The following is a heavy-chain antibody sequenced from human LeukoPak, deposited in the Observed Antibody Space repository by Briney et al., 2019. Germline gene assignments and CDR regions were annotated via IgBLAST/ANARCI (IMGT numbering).Heavy chain of an antibody. CDR2: ISGSDGST. CDR1: GFXFSSYA. CDR3: AKPRGEEWLVGLYDAFDI. V-gene: IGHV3-23*01. J-gene: IGHJ3*02. D-gene: IGHD6-19*01. Sequence: GGSLRLSCAASGFXFSSYAMSWVRQAPGKGLEWVSVISGSDGSTYYADSMKGRFTISRDNSKNTLYLQMNSLRAEDTAVFYCAKPRGEEWLVGLYDAFDIWGQGTMVTVSS.